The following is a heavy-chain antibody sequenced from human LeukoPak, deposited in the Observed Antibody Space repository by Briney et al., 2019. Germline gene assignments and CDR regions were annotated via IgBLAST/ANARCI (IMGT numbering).Heavy chain of an antibody. CDR3: ARDLGTYGDYEY. Sequence: ASVKVSCKASGYTFTSYGISCVRQAPGQGLEWMGWISSYNCNTNYAQKLQGRVTMTTDTSTSTAYRELRSLRSDHTAVYYCARDLGTYGDYEYWGQGTLVTVSS. V-gene: IGHV1-18*01. CDR1: GYTFTSYG. J-gene: IGHJ4*02. D-gene: IGHD4-17*01. CDR2: ISSYNCNT.